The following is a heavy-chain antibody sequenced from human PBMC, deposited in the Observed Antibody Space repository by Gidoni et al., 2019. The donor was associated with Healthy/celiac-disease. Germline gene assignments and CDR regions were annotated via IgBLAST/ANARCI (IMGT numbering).Heavy chain of an antibody. V-gene: IGHV3-9*01. CDR2: ISWNSGSI. Sequence: EVQLVESGGGLVQPGRSLRLSFAASGFTFDDYAMHWVRQAPGKGLEWVSGISWNSGSIGYADSVKGRFTISRDNAKNSLYLQMNSLRAEDTALYYCAKDVAAVAVYYFDYWGQGTLVTVSS. J-gene: IGHJ4*02. CDR3: AKDVAAVAVYYFDY. D-gene: IGHD6-19*01. CDR1: GFTFDDYA.